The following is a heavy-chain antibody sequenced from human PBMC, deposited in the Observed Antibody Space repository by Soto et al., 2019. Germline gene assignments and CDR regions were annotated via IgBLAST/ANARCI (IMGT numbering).Heavy chain of an antibody. CDR2: INAGNCNT. CDR3: ARDRDSCCYTSLPDYYYYGMDV. J-gene: IGHJ6*02. D-gene: IGHD2-2*02. CDR1: GYTXSSYA. Sequence: SXKVSCKAAGYTXSSYAMDLVRQAPGQSLEWIGWINAGNCNTKYSQKFQGRVTITRETSASTAYMELRSLRSEDTAVYYCARDRDSCCYTSLPDYYYYGMDVWGQGTTGTVSS. V-gene: IGHV1-3*01.